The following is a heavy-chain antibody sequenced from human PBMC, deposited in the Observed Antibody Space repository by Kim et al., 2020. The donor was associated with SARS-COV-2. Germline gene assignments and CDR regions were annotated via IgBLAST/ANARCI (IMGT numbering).Heavy chain of an antibody. D-gene: IGHD4-17*01. CDR3: ARDRSYGDDTFDY. J-gene: IGHJ4*02. V-gene: IGHV1-18*01. Sequence: NYAQKLQSRVTRTTDKSTSTAFLELRSLRSDDTAVYFCARDRSYGDDTFDYWGQGTLVTVSS.